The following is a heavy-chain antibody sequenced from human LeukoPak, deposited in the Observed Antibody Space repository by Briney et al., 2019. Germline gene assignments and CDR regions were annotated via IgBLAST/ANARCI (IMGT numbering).Heavy chain of an antibody. D-gene: IGHD3-22*01. CDR3: ARDDGSYYDSSGFDY. J-gene: IGHJ4*02. CDR1: GFTFSSFT. Sequence: GGSLRLSCAASGFTFSSFTMNWVRQAPGKGLEWVSSITSSSYIYYADSVKGRFTISRDNAKNSLYLQMNSLRAEDTAVYYCARDDGSYYDSSGFDYWGQGTLVTVSS. CDR2: ITSSSYI. V-gene: IGHV3-21*01.